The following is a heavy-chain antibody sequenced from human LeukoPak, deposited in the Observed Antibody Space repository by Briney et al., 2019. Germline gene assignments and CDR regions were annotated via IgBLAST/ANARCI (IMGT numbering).Heavy chain of an antibody. CDR3: ARDLYYESSNYYYVFDF. CDR2: ISAYNNNT. Sequence: GASVKVSCKASGYTFSSYGISWVRQAPGQGLEWMGWISAYNNNTNYAQKFQGRVTMTTDTSTSTAYLELRSLRSDDTAVYYCARDLYYESSNYYYVFDFWGQGTLVTVSS. J-gene: IGHJ4*02. CDR1: GYTFSSYG. D-gene: IGHD3-22*01. V-gene: IGHV1-18*01.